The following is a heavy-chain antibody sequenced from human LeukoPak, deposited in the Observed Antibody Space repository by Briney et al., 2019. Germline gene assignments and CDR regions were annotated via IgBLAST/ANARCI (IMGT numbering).Heavy chain of an antibody. Sequence: GESLKISCKGSGXSFTSYWSGWVRQMPGKGLEWMGIIYPGDSDTRYSPSFQGQVTISADKSISAAYLQWSSLKASDTAMYYCASPGYSSSWYGGYWGQGTLVTVSS. CDR3: ASPGYSSSWYGGY. D-gene: IGHD6-13*01. CDR2: IYPGDSDT. V-gene: IGHV5-51*01. J-gene: IGHJ4*02. CDR1: GXSFTSYW.